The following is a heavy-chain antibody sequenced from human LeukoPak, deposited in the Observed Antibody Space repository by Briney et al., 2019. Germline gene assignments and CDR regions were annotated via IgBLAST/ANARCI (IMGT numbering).Heavy chain of an antibody. CDR2: ISGSGGST. J-gene: IGHJ4*02. Sequence: GGSLRLSCAVSGITLSNYGMSWVRQAPGKGLEWVAGISGSGGSTIYADSVKGLFTISRDNPKNTLYLQMNSLRAEDTAFYFCAKRGVVIRVFLVGFHKEAFYFESWGQGALVTVSS. D-gene: IGHD3/OR15-3a*01. CDR1: GITLSNYG. V-gene: IGHV3-23*01. CDR3: AKRGVVIRVFLVGFHKEAFYFES.